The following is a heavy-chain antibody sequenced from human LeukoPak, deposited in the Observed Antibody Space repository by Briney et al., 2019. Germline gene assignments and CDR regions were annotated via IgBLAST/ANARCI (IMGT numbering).Heavy chain of an antibody. V-gene: IGHV4-34*01. Sequence: SETLSLTCAVYGGSFSGYYWSWIRQPPGKGLEWIGEINHSGSTNYNPSLKSRVTISVDTSKNQFSLKLSSVTAANTAVYYCASYYYDSSGFPARPYFDYWGQGTLVTVSS. CDR2: INHSGST. CDR1: GGSFSGYY. J-gene: IGHJ4*02. CDR3: ASYYYDSSGFPARPYFDY. D-gene: IGHD3-22*01.